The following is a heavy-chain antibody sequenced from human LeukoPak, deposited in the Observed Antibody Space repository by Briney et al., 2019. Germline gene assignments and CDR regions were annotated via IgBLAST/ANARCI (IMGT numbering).Heavy chain of an antibody. CDR1: GFTFTSSA. Sequence: ASVKVSCKASGFTFTSSAMQWVRQARGQRLEWIGWIVVSSGNTNYAQKFQERVTITRDMSTSTAYMELSSLRSEDTAVYYCAAGSGDGYNLMAFDYWGQGTLVTVSS. CDR2: IVVSSGNT. V-gene: IGHV1-58*02. D-gene: IGHD5-24*01. CDR3: AAGSGDGYNLMAFDY. J-gene: IGHJ4*02.